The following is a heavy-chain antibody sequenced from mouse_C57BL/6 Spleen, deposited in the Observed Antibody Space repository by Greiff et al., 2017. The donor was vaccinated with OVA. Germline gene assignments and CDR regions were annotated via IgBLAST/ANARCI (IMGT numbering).Heavy chain of an antibody. CDR3: ARTGTTYYFDY. CDR2: IYPGDGDT. CDR1: GYAFSSYW. Sequence: VHLVESGAELVKPGASVKISCKASGYAFSSYWMNWVKQRPGKGLEWIGQIYPGDGDTNYNGKFKGKATLTADKSSSTAYMQLSSLTSEDSAVYFCARTGTTYYFDYWGQGTTLTVSS. J-gene: IGHJ2*01. V-gene: IGHV1-80*01. D-gene: IGHD4-1*01.